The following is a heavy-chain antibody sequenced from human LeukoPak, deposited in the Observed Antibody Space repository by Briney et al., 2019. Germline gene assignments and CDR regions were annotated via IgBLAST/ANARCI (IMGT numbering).Heavy chain of an antibody. D-gene: IGHD2-21*02. CDR3: AREDEAYCGGDCSPSY. J-gene: IGHJ4*02. V-gene: IGHV1-46*01. CDR1: GYTFTSYY. CDR2: INSSGGSP. Sequence: VASVKVSCKASGYTFTSYYMHWVRQARGQGLEWMGLINSSGGSPSYPQKFQGRVTIPRDTSTSTVYMELSSLRSADTAVYYCAREDEAYCGGDCSPSYWGQGTLVTVSS.